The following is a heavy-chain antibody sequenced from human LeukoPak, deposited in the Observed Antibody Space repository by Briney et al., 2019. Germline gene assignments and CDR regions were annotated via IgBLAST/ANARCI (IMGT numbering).Heavy chain of an antibody. D-gene: IGHD2-15*01. CDR1: GYTLTGYY. Sequence: ASVKVPCKASGYTLTGYYMHWVRQAPGQGLEWMGWINPNSGGTNYAQKFQGRVTMTRDTSISTAYMELSRLRSDDTAVYYCARDFCSGGSCYSRFDYWGQGTLVTVSS. V-gene: IGHV1-2*02. CDR2: INPNSGGT. J-gene: IGHJ4*02. CDR3: ARDFCSGGSCYSRFDY.